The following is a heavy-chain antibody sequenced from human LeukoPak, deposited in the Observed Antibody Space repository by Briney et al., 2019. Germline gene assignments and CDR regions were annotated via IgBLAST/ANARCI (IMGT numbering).Heavy chain of an antibody. J-gene: IGHJ5*02. CDR2: ISSSSSYI. V-gene: IGHV3-21*01. CDR3: ARDFVPAANTNWFDP. CDR1: GFTFSSYS. D-gene: IGHD2-2*01. Sequence: PGGSLRLSCAASGFTFSSYSMNWVRQAPGKGLEWVSSISSSSSYIYYADSVKGRFTISRNTAKNSLYLHMPSLRAEDPAVYYCARDFVPAANTNWFDPWGQGTLVTVSS.